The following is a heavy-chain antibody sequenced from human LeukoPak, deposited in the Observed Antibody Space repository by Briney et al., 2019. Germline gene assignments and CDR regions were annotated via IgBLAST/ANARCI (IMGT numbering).Heavy chain of an antibody. CDR1: GYTYTSYA. CDR3: ARSDRIAVAGKGYYYGMDV. D-gene: IGHD6-19*01. CDR2: INTNTGNP. Sequence: ASVKVSCKASGYTYTSYAMNWARQAPGQGLEWMGWINTNTGNPTYAQGFTGRFVFSLDTSVSTAYLQISSLKAEDTAVYYCARSDRIAVAGKGYYYGMDVWGQGTTVTVSS. V-gene: IGHV7-4-1*02. J-gene: IGHJ6*02.